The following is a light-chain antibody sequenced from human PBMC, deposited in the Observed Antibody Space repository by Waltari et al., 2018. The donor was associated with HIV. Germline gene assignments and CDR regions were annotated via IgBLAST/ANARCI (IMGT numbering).Light chain of an antibody. J-gene: IGLJ2*01. CDR3: QAWDSSAVV. V-gene: IGLV3-1*01. Sequence: SYELTQPPSVSVSPGQTASITCSGAKLGDKYASWYQQKPGQSPVLVIYQDNKRPSGIPDRFSGSNSGNTATLIISGAQAMDEADYFCQAWDSSAVVFGGGTKLTVL. CDR1: KLGDKY. CDR2: QDN.